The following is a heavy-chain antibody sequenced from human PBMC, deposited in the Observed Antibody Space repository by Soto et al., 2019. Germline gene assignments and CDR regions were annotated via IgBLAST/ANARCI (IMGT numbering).Heavy chain of an antibody. CDR3: ARQFTPRHYYYYYYMDV. V-gene: IGHV4-39*01. Sequence: SETLSLTCTVSGGSISSSSYYWGWIRQPPGKGLEWIGSIYYSGSTYYNPSLKSRVTISVDTSKNQFSLKLSSVTAADTAVYYCARQFTPRHYYYYYYMDVWGKGTTVTVSS. CDR2: IYYSGST. J-gene: IGHJ6*03. CDR1: GGSISSSSYY. D-gene: IGHD3-16*01.